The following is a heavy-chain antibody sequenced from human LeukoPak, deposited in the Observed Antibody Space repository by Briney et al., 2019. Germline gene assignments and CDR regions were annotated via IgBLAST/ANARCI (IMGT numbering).Heavy chain of an antibody. D-gene: IGHD6-6*01. CDR3: ARTESIAAVLFDY. J-gene: IGHJ4*02. CDR2: ISSSSSYI. Sequence: GGSLRLSCAASGFTFSSYSMNWVRQAPGKGLEWVSSISSSSSYIYYADSVKGRFTISRDNAKNSLYLQMNSLRAEDTAVYYCARTESIAAVLFDYWGQGTLVTVSS. V-gene: IGHV3-21*01. CDR1: GFTFSSYS.